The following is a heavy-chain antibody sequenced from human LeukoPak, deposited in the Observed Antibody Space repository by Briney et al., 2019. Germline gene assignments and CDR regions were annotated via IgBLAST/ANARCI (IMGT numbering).Heavy chain of an antibody. D-gene: IGHD1-1*01. CDR3: ATSGTTYYFDY. CDR1: GFTFSSYE. V-gene: IGHV3-48*03. Sequence: PGGSLRLSCAASGFTFSSYEMNWVRQAPGKGLEWVSYIGSSGSTLYYADSVKGRFTISRDNAKNSLYLQINSLRAEDTAVYYCATSGTTYYFDYWGQGTLVTVSS. CDR2: IGSSGSTL. J-gene: IGHJ4*02.